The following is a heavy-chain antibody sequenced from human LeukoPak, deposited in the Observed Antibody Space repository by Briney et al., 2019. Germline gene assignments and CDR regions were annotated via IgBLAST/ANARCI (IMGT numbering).Heavy chain of an antibody. CDR2: INTDGSSL. CDR1: GFTFSSYW. CDR3: ARRINYYDSSGYYYVRYFDS. Sequence: GGSLRLSCADTGFTFSSYWLYWVRQAPGKGPVWVARINTDGSSLNYADSVKGRFTISRDNAKNTLYLQMNSLGAEDTAVYYCARRINYYDSSGYYYVRYFDSWGQGTLVAVSS. J-gene: IGHJ4*02. D-gene: IGHD3-22*01. V-gene: IGHV3-74*01.